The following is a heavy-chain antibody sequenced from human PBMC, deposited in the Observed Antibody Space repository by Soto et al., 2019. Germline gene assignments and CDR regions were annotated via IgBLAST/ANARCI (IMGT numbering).Heavy chain of an antibody. CDR3: ARDRDYDILTGYPKVGIGNYYYYYGMDV. J-gene: IGHJ6*02. Sequence: GGSLRLSCAASGFTFSSYGMHWVRQAPGKGLEWVAVIWYDGSNKYYADSVKGRFTISRDNSKNTLYLQMNSLRAEDTAVYYCARDRDYDILTGYPKVGIGNYYYYYGMDVWGQGTTVTVSS. D-gene: IGHD3-9*01. CDR1: GFTFSSYG. V-gene: IGHV3-33*01. CDR2: IWYDGSNK.